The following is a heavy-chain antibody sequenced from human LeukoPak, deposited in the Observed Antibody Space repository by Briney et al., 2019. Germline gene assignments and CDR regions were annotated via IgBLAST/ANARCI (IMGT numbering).Heavy chain of an antibody. J-gene: IGHJ6*02. D-gene: IGHD3-9*01. CDR1: GYTFTGYY. CDR2: INPNSGGT. Sequence: ASVKVSCKASGYTFTGYYMHWVRQAPGQGLEWMGWINPNSGGTNYAQKFQGWVTMTRDTSISTAYMELSRLRSDDTAVYYCARDLGGDDILTGYYNPYYYYGMDVWGQGTTVTVSS. CDR3: ARDLGGDDILTGYYNPYYYYGMDV. V-gene: IGHV1-2*04.